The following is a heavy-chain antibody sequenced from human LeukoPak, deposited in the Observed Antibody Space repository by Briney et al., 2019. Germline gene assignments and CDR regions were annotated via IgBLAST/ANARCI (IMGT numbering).Heavy chain of an antibody. Sequence: GGSLRLSCEASGFTFNTYSMNWARQAPGKGLEWVSSIDSSGGYMFYADSVKGRFIISRDNAKDSLYLQMNSLRVENTAVYYCLRGDRRDYWGQGTLVTVSS. V-gene: IGHV3-21*06. CDR1: GFTFNTYS. J-gene: IGHJ4*02. CDR2: IDSSGGYM. CDR3: LRGDRRDY.